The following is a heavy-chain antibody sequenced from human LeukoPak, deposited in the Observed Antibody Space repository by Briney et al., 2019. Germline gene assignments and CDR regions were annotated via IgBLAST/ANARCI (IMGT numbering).Heavy chain of an antibody. V-gene: IGHV3-23*01. Sequence: PGGSLRLSCAASAFTFSSYAMSWVRQAPGKGLEWVSAISGSEDNTYYADSVKGRFTISRDNSKNTLYLQMNSLRAEDTAVYYCAKDLMAVRAFDYWGQGTLVTVSS. CDR1: AFTFSSYA. J-gene: IGHJ4*02. CDR2: ISGSEDNT. D-gene: IGHD1-26*01. CDR3: AKDLMAVRAFDY.